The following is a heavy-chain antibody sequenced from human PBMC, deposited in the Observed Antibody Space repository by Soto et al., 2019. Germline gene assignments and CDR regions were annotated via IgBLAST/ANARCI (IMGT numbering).Heavy chain of an antibody. Sequence: GASVKVSCKASGGTFNSYGISWVRQAPGQGLDWMGVIIPLYGTVNYAQKFQGRVSITADKSTSTAYMDLNSLRSDDTAVYYCARLRVIRGVIPSQFGIWGQGTQVTVSS. CDR3: ARLRVIRGVIPSQFGI. D-gene: IGHD3-16*02. CDR2: IIPLYGTV. J-gene: IGHJ4*02. V-gene: IGHV1-69*06. CDR1: GGTFNSYG.